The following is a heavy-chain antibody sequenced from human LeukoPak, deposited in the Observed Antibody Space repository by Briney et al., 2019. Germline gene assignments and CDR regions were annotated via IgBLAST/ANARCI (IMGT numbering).Heavy chain of an antibody. CDR1: GFTFSSYA. J-gene: IGHJ5*02. CDR3: AKTRGYDILTGYLNWFDP. Sequence: GGSLRLSCAASGFTFSSYAMSWVRQAPGKGLEWVSAISGGGCSTYYADSVKGRFTISRDNSKNTLYLQMNSLRAEDTAVYYCAKTRGYDILTGYLNWFDPWGQGTLVIVSS. D-gene: IGHD3-9*01. V-gene: IGHV3-23*01. CDR2: ISGGGCST.